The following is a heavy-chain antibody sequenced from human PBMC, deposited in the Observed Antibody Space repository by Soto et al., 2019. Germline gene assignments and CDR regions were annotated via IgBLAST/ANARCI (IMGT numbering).Heavy chain of an antibody. CDR1: GGTFSSYA. CDR2: IIPIFGTA. V-gene: IGHV1-69*12. Sequence: QVQLVQSGAEVKKPGSSVKVSCKASGGTFSSYAISWVRQAPGQGLEWMGGIIPIFGTANYAQKFQGRVTITADESTSTAYMELSSLRSEDTAVYYCAGGEYCGGDCYSSPADAFDIWGQGTMVTVSS. D-gene: IGHD2-21*02. CDR3: AGGEYCGGDCYSSPADAFDI. J-gene: IGHJ3*02.